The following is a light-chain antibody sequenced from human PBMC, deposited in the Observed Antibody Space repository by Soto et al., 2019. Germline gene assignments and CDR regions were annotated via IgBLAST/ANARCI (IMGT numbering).Light chain of an antibody. J-gene: IGKJ5*01. CDR2: GAS. V-gene: IGKV1-39*01. CDR1: QSICIS. Sequence: DIQMTQSPSSLSSSVGGRVTITCRXSQSICISLNWYQLKPGKAPNLLMYGASYLKSGVPTRFSGSGSGTDFTLTISSLQPEDFATYYCQQTYTTPEITFGQGTRLETK. CDR3: QQTYTTPEIT.